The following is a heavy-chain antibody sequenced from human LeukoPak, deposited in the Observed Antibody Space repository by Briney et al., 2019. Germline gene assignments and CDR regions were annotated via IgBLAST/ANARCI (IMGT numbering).Heavy chain of an antibody. D-gene: IGHD3-10*01. V-gene: IGHV5-51*01. CDR1: GYSFTSYW. Sequence: GESLKISCNASGYSFTSYWIAIVRQIPGEVLEWSGMIWSGDSNTSYSSYFQGQVTLSADKYISTAYLQWSSLTASDTAMYYCARLGISAWFAGDYWGQGTLVTVSS. CDR3: ARLGISAWFAGDY. CDR2: IWSGDSNT. J-gene: IGHJ4*02.